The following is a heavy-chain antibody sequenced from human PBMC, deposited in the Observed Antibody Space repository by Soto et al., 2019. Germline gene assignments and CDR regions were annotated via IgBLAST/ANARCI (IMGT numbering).Heavy chain of an antibody. D-gene: IGHD2-21*02. J-gene: IGHJ4*02. Sequence: VASVKVSCKASGFTFTSSAVQWVRQARGQRLGWIGWIVVGSGNTNYAQKFQERVTITRDMSTSTAYMELSSLRSEDTAVYYCAAGVGHIVVVTAIPPVDYWGQGTLVTVSS. CDR3: AAGVGHIVVVTAIPPVDY. V-gene: IGHV1-58*01. CDR1: GFTFTSSA. CDR2: IVVGSGNT.